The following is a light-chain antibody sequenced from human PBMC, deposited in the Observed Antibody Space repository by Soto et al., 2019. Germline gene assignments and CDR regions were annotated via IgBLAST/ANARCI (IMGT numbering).Light chain of an antibody. CDR3: QQYVGSPPIT. J-gene: IGKJ4*01. V-gene: IGKV3-20*01. CDR1: QSVSSSY. Sequence: EIVLTQSPGTLSLSPGERATLSCRTSQSVSSSYLAWYQQKPGQAPRLLIYGASTRATGIPARFSGSGSGTDFTLTISRLEPEDSAVYYCQQYVGSPPITFGGGTKVDNK. CDR2: GAS.